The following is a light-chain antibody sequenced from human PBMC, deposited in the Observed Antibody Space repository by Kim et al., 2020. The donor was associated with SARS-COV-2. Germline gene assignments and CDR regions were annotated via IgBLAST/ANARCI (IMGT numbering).Light chain of an antibody. CDR2: EFT. J-gene: IGLJ3*02. Sequence: QSALTQPASVSGSPGQSITIACTDASSHVGDDNDVSWYQQLPGKAPKLLIYEFTRRPSGVSHRFSGSESGNTASLTISGLRPEDEAEYYCCSYTHGSAFWVFGGGTKVTVL. CDR1: SSHVGDDND. CDR3: CSYTHGSAFWV. V-gene: IGLV2-23*02.